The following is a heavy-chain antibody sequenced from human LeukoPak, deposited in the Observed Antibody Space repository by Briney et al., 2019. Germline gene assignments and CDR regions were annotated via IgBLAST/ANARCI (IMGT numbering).Heavy chain of an antibody. D-gene: IGHD5-12*01. CDR3: ASGGYDHSRRY. CDR2: IIPILGIA. Sequence: SVKVSCKASGGTFISYTISWVRQAPGQGLEWMGRIIPILGIANYAQKFQGRVTITADKSTSTAYMELSSLRSEDTAVYYCASGGYDHSRRYWGQGTLVTVSS. CDR1: GGTFISYT. V-gene: IGHV1-69*02. J-gene: IGHJ4*02.